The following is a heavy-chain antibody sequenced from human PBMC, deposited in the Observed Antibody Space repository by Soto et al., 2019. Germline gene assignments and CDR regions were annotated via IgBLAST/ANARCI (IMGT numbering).Heavy chain of an antibody. Sequence: GGSLRLSCAASGFTFSSYSMNWVRQAPGKGLEWVSYISSSSSTIYYADSVKGRFTISRDNAKNSLYLQMNSLRAEDTAVYYCASRGGYYYGGFDYWGQGTLVTVSS. CDR1: GFTFSSYS. D-gene: IGHD2-21*01. CDR3: ASRGGYYYGGFDY. V-gene: IGHV3-48*01. J-gene: IGHJ4*02. CDR2: ISSSSSTI.